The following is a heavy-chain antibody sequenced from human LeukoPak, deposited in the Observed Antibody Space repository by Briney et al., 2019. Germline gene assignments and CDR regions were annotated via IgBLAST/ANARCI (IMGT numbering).Heavy chain of an antibody. D-gene: IGHD3-10*01. CDR2: MNPNSGNT. V-gene: IGHV1-8*03. J-gene: IGHJ5*02. CDR3: ARAFGYYYGSGSQNWFDP. Sequence: GASVKVSCKASGYTFTSYDINWVRQATGQGLEWMGWMNPNSGNTGYAQKFQGRVTITRNTSISTAYMELSSLRSEDTAVYYCARAFGYYYGSGSQNWFDPWGQGTLVTVSS. CDR1: GYTFTSYD.